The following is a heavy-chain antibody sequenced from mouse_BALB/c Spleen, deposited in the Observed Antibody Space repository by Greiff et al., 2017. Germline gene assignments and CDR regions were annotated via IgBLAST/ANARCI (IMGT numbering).Heavy chain of an antibody. CDR1: GFTFSSYA. CDR2: ISSGGST. D-gene: IGHD1-2*01. V-gene: IGHV5-6-5*01. Sequence: EVQLVESGGGLVKPGGSLKLSCAASGFTFSSYAMSWVRQTPEKRLEWVASISSGGSTYYPDSVKGRFTISRDNARNILYLQMSSLRSEDTAMYYCARGAPITTALDYWGQGTTLTVSS. CDR3: ARGAPITTALDY. J-gene: IGHJ2*01.